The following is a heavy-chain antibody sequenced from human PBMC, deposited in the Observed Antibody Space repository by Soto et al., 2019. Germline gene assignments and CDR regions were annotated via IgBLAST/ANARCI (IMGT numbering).Heavy chain of an antibody. CDR3: VREDMSGPYYFDY. D-gene: IGHD3-3*01. V-gene: IGHV4-61*01. Sequence: PSGTLSLSCRVSGAAVSGETHFWTWIRQPPGKGLECNGYVYRTGLTNSPPALTSRLTVSADRSKNQFPLTLRSVTAAYTAVYYCVREDMSGPYYFDYWGPGIQVTV. J-gene: IGHJ4*02. CDR1: GAAVSGETHF. CDR2: VYRTGLT.